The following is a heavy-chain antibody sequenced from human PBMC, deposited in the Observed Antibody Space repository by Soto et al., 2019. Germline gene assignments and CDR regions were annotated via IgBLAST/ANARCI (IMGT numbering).Heavy chain of an antibody. D-gene: IGHD3-10*01. CDR1: GFTFSSYG. CDR3: AKDKVRGDRAGSYYYYYMDV. J-gene: IGHJ6*03. Sequence: GGSLRLSCAASGFTFSSYGMHWVRQAPGKGLEWVAVISYDGSNKYYADSVKGRFTISRDNSKNTLYLQMNSLRAEDTAVYYCAKDKVRGDRAGSYYYYYMDVWGKGTTVTVSS. CDR2: ISYDGSNK. V-gene: IGHV3-30*18.